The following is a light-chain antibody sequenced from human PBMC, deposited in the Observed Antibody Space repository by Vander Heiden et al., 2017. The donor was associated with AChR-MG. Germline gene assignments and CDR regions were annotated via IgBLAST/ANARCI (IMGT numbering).Light chain of an antibody. J-gene: IGLJ3*02. CDR1: SSNTGRNT. CDR3: AAWDDSLNGPV. Sequence: QSVLTQPPAASGTPGQRVTLSCFGSSSNTGRNTVNWYQQLPGAAPKCLICSDNERPSGVPARFSGSRSGTSASLAISGLQSEDEADYYCAAWDDSLNGPVVGGGTKLTVL. CDR2: SDN. V-gene: IGLV1-44*01.